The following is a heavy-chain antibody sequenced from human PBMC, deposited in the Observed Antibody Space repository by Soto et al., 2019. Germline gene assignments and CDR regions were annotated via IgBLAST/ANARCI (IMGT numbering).Heavy chain of an antibody. D-gene: IGHD3-3*01. Sequence: TLSLTCTVSGGSISSGGYYWSWIRQHPGKGLEWIGYIYYSGSTYYNPSLKSRVTISVDTSKNQFSLKLSSVTAADTAVYYCARDGPTIFGVVNWFDPWGQGTLVTVSS. CDR2: IYYSGST. CDR1: GGSISSGGYY. CDR3: ARDGPTIFGVVNWFDP. V-gene: IGHV4-31*03. J-gene: IGHJ5*02.